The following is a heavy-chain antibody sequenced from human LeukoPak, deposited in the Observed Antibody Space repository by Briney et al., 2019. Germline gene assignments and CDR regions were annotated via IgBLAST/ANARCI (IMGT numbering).Heavy chain of an antibody. J-gene: IGHJ3*02. CDR2: IYSGGST. Sequence: GGSLRLSCAASGFTVSSNYMSWVRQAPGKGLEWVSVIYSGGSTYYADSVKGRFTISRDNSKNTLYLQMNSLRAEDTAVYYCARDSTNGDFDIWGQGTMVTVSS. CDR1: GFTVSSNY. V-gene: IGHV3-53*01. CDR3: ARDSTNGDFDI. D-gene: IGHD7-27*01.